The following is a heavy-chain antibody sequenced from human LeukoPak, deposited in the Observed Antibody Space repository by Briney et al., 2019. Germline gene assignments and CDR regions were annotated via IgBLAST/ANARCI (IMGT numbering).Heavy chain of an antibody. V-gene: IGHV3-48*01. J-gene: IGHJ4*02. CDR1: GFTFSSYS. CDR2: ISSSSSTI. CDR3: ARDPDYDMDY. Sequence: PGVALRLSCAASGFTFSSYSMNWVRQAPGKGLEWVSYISSSSSTIYYADSVKGRFTISRDNAKNSLYLQMNSLRAEDTAVYYCARDPDYDMDYWGQGTLVTVFS. D-gene: IGHD3-9*01.